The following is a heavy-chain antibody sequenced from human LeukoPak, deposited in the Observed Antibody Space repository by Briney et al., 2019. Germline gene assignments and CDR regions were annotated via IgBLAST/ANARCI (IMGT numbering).Heavy chain of an antibody. CDR2: INPNSGGT. V-gene: IGHV1-2*02. CDR1: GYTFTGYY. Sequence: GASVKVSCKASGYTFTGYYMHWVRQAPGQGLEWMGWINPNSGGTSYAQQFQGRVTMTRDTSISTTYMELSRLRNDDTAVYYCARDRAGYYDTSGSVAFDIWGQGTMVTVSS. CDR3: ARDRAGYYDTSGSVAFDI. J-gene: IGHJ3*02. D-gene: IGHD3-22*01.